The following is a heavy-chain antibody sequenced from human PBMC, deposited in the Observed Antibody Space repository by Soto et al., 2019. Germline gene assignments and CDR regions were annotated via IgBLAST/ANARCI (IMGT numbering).Heavy chain of an antibody. V-gene: IGHV5-51*01. CDR1: GYSFTSYW. D-gene: IGHD2-15*01. J-gene: IGHJ3*02. CDR3: ASLRYCSGGSCRSRGAFDI. CDR2: IYPGDSNT. Sequence: GESLKISCQGSGYSFTSYWIGWVRQMPGKGLEWMGIIYPGDSNTRYSPSFQGQVTISADKSISTAYLQWSSLKASDTAMYYCASLRYCSGGSCRSRGAFDIWGQGTMVTVSS.